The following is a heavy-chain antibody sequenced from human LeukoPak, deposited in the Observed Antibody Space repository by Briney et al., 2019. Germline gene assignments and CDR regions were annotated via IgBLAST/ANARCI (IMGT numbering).Heavy chain of an antibody. CDR1: GYSISSGYY. Sequence: PSETLSLTCSVSGYSISSGYYWGWIRQPPGKGLEWIGSIYQSGSTSYNSSLKSRVTISVDTSKNQFSLKLSSVTAADTAVYYCAAKTTVTTYYFDHWGQGTRVTVSS. CDR3: AAKTTVTTYYFDH. D-gene: IGHD4-17*01. V-gene: IGHV4-38-2*02. CDR2: IYQSGST. J-gene: IGHJ4*02.